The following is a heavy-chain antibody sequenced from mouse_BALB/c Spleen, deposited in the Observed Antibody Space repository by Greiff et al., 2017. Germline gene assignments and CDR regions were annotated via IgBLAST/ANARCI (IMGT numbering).Heavy chain of an antibody. D-gene: IGHD2-4*01. CDR2: ISSGGST. J-gene: IGHJ2*01. Sequence: EVQRVESGGGLVKPGGSLKLSCAASGFTFSSYAMSWVRQTPEKRLEWVASISSGGSTYYPDSVKGRFTISRDNARNILYLQMSSLRSEDTAMYYCAREGIYYEYDGPFDYWGQGTTLTVSS. V-gene: IGHV5-6-5*01. CDR3: AREGIYYEYDGPFDY. CDR1: GFTFSSYA.